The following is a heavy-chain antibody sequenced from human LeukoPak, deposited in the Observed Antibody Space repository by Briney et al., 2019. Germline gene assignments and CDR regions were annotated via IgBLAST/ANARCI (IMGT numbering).Heavy chain of an antibody. CDR1: GYTFTSYD. CDR3: ARGPPPYCSRDSCYSFLYFHH. CDR2: MNPNSGNT. J-gene: IGHJ1*01. Sequence: ASVKVSCKSSGYTFTSYDINWVRQATGQGLEWMGWMNPNSGNTGYAQKFQGRVTMTRDTSISTAYLELTTLRPDDTAVYYCARGPPPYCSRDSCYSFLYFHHWGQGTLVTVSS. D-gene: IGHD2-15*01. V-gene: IGHV1-8*01.